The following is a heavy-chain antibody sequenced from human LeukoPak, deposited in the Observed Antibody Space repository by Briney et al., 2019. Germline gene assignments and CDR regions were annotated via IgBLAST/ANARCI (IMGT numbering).Heavy chain of an antibody. CDR2: INPSGGST. J-gene: IGHJ4*02. Sequence: ASVKVSCKASGYTFTSYYMHWVRQAPGQGLEWMGIINPSGGSTSYAQKFQGRVTMTRDTSTSTVYMELSSLRSEDTAVYYCARIAQIYSGSYAQFDYWGQGTLVTVSS. V-gene: IGHV1-46*01. CDR3: ARIAQIYSGSYAQFDY. CDR1: GYTFTSYY. D-gene: IGHD1-26*01.